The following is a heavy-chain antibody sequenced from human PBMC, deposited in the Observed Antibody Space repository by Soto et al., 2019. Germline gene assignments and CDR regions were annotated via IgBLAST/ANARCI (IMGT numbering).Heavy chain of an antibody. CDR1: GGIFSSYA. CDR2: IIPIFGTA. J-gene: IGHJ4*02. Sequence: QEQLVQSGAEVKKPGSSVKVSCKASGGIFSSYAISWVRQAPGQGLEWVGGIIPIFGTANYAQKFQVRVTITADESTNTAYMDLSSLKSEDTARYYCARGGSGYVWFNEFWGQGTLGTVSS. V-gene: IGHV1-69*01. CDR3: ARGGSGYVWFNEF. D-gene: IGHD3-22*01.